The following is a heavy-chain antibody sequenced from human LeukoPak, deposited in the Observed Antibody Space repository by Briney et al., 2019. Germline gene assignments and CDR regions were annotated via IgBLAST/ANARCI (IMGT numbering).Heavy chain of an antibody. CDR3: AKAGGSYGAFDI. Sequence: GGSLGLSCAASGFTFSSYAMSWVRQAPGKGLEWISAISGSGGSTYYADSVKGRFTISRDNSKNTLYLQMNSLRAEDTAVYYCAKAGGSYGAFDIWGQGTMVTVSS. V-gene: IGHV3-23*01. J-gene: IGHJ3*02. CDR1: GFTFSSYA. D-gene: IGHD1-26*01. CDR2: ISGSGGST.